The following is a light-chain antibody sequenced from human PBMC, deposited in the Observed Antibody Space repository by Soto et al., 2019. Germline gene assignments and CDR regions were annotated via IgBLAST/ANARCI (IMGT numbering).Light chain of an antibody. J-gene: IGKJ4*01. CDR2: DAS. CDR1: QSVNTY. CDR3: QHRSNWPPLT. Sequence: EIVLTQSPATLSLSPGERATLSCRASQSVNTYLAWYQQRPGQAPRLLIYDASNRATGIPARFSGSGSGTDFTLTISSLEPEDFAVFYCQHRSNWPPLTFGGWTRVEIK. V-gene: IGKV3-11*01.